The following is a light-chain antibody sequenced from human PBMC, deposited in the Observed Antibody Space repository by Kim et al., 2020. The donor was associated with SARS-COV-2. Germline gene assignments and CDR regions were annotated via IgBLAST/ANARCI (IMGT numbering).Light chain of an antibody. V-gene: IGLV3-19*01. Sequence: SSELTQEPTVSVALGQTVRITCQGDSLRVSYATWYQQKPGQAPVLVVYHKNQRPSGIPDRFSGSTSLNTASLTITRAQAEDEADYYCSSRDTSGDHVVFGGGTQLTVL. J-gene: IGLJ2*01. CDR2: HKN. CDR1: SLRVSY. CDR3: SSRDTSGDHVV.